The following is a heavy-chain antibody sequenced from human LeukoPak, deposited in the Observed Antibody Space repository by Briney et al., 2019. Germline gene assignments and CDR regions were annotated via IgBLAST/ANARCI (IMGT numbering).Heavy chain of an antibody. D-gene: IGHD3-9*01. CDR3: ARDKAYYDILTGYYLGYYYYYGMDV. CDR2: ISAYNGNT. V-gene: IGHV1-18*01. J-gene: IGHJ6*02. Sequence: ASVKVSCKASGYTFTSYGISWVRQAPGQGLEWTGWISAYNGNTNYAQKLQGRVTMTTDTSTSTAYMELRSLGSDDTAVYYCARDKAYYDILTGYYLGYYYYYGMDVWGQGTTVTVSS. CDR1: GYTFTSYG.